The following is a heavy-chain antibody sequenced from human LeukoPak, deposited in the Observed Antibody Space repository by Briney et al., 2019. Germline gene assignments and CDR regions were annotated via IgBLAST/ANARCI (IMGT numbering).Heavy chain of an antibody. J-gene: IGHJ4*02. Sequence: PGRSLRLSCAASGFTFSSYAMHWVRQAPGKGLEWVAVISYDGSNKYYADSVKGRFTISRDNSKNTPYLQMNSLRAEDTAVYYCAREWLGYFDYWGQGTLVTVSS. CDR1: GFTFSSYA. CDR3: AREWLGYFDY. CDR2: ISYDGSNK. D-gene: IGHD6-19*01. V-gene: IGHV3-30-3*01.